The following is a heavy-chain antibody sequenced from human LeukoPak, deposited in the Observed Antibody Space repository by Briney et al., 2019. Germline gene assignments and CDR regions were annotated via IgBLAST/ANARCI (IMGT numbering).Heavy chain of an antibody. CDR2: VYPGDSDT. CDR3: ARRGFCSGGSCFSAHFDF. D-gene: IGHD2-15*01. J-gene: IGHJ4*02. V-gene: IGHV5-51*01. CDR1: GYTFTHYW. Sequence: GESLKISCQGSGYTFTHYWIAWVRLMPGKGLEWMGIVYPGDSDTRYSPSFQGQVIISADKSINTAYLQWSSLKASDTAMYYCARRGFCSGGSCFSAHFDFWGQGTLLTVSS.